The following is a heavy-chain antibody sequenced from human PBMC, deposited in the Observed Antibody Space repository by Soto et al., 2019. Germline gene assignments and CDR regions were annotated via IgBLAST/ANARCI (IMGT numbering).Heavy chain of an antibody. CDR1: GGSFSGYY. D-gene: IGHD2-15*01. V-gene: IGHV4-34*01. CDR2: INHSGST. J-gene: IGHJ4*02. Sequence: SETLSLTCAVYGGSFSGYYWSWIRQPPGKGLEWIGEINHSGSTNYNPSLKSRVTISVDTSKNQFSLKLSSVTAADTAVYYSARGSKGGLGRPLDYWGQGTLVTVSS. CDR3: ARGSKGGLGRPLDY.